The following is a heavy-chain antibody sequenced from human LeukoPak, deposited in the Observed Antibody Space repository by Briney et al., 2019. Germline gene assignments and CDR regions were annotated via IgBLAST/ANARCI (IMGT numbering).Heavy chain of an antibody. CDR3: ARDLTSRGYSYGYFDY. Sequence: PGGSLRLSCAASGFTFSSYSMSWVRQAPGKGLEWVSSISSSSSYIYYADSVKGRFTISRDNAKNSLYLQMNSLRAEDTAVYYCARDLTSRGYSYGYFDYWGQGTLVTVSS. D-gene: IGHD5-18*01. V-gene: IGHV3-21*01. CDR2: ISSSSSYI. J-gene: IGHJ4*02. CDR1: GFTFSSYS.